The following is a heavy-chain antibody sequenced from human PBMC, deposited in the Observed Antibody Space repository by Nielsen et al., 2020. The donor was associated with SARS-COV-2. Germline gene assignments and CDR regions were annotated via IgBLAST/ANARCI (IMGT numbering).Heavy chain of an antibody. CDR3: ARDLRRNYYYDSSGYSGFDY. D-gene: IGHD3-22*01. J-gene: IGHJ4*02. V-gene: IGHV3-21*01. Sequence: VRQMPGKGLEWVSSISSSSSYIYYADPVKGRFTISRDNAKNSLYLQMNSLRAEDTAVYYCARDLRRNYYYDSSGYSGFDYWGQGTLVTVSS. CDR2: ISSSSSYI.